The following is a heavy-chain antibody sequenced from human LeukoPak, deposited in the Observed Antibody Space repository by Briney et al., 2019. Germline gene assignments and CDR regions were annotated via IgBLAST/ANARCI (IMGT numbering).Heavy chain of an antibody. CDR3: AXXXXXXYGYVTYSYYFDY. Sequence: GASVKVSCKASGYTFTGYYMHWVRQAPGQGLEWMGWINPNSGGTNYAQKFQGRVTMTRDTSISTAYMELSRLRSDDTAVYYCAXXXXXXYGYVTYSYYFDYWGQGTLVTVSS. J-gene: IGHJ4*02. CDR2: INPNSGGT. V-gene: IGHV1-2*02. D-gene: IGHD5-18*01. CDR1: GYTFTGYY.